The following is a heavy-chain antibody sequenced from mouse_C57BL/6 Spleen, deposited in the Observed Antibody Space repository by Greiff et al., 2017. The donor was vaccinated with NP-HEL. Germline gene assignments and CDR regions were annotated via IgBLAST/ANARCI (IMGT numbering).Heavy chain of an antibody. CDR1: GYAFSSYW. D-gene: IGHD1-2*01. CDR2: IYPGDGDT. J-gene: IGHJ4*01. CDR3: ARPHYYGAMDY. V-gene: IGHV1-80*01. Sequence: VQLQESGAELVKPGASVKISCKASGYAFSSYWMNWVKQRPGKGLEWIGQIYPGDGDTNYNGKFKGKATLTADKSSSTAYMQLSSLTSEDSAVYFCARPHYYGAMDYWGQGTSVTVSS.